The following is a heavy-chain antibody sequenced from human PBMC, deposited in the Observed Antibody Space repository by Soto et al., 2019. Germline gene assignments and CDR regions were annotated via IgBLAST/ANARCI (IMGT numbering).Heavy chain of an antibody. D-gene: IGHD6-19*01. CDR1: GFTFRSHA. J-gene: IGHJ6*02. V-gene: IGHV3-33*01. CDR3: ARDGQLLAPYALDV. Sequence: QVQVVESGGGVVQPGRSLSLSCTASGFTFRSHAMHWVRQAPGKGLEWVAQIWYDGSDKYYVDSVKGRLTISRDNSKNTLYVQMDSMRVEDTAVYYCARDGQLLAPYALDVWGQGTSVTVS. CDR2: IWYDGSDK.